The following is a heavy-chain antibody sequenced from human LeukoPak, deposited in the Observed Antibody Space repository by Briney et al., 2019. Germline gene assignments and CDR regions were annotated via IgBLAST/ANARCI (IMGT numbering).Heavy chain of an antibody. J-gene: IGHJ4*02. D-gene: IGHD1-26*01. V-gene: IGHV5-51*01. CDR3: ARQSVGATTSFDY. Sequence: GESLKISCKGSGYSFTIYWIGWVRQMPGKGLEWMGIMYPGDSDTRYSPSFQGQVTISADKSISTAYLQWSSLKASDTAMYYCARQSVGATTSFDYWGQGTLVTVSS. CDR1: GYSFTIYW. CDR2: MYPGDSDT.